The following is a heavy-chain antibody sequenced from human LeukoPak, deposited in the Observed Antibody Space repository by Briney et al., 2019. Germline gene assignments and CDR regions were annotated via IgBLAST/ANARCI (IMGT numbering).Heavy chain of an antibody. V-gene: IGHV1-2*02. J-gene: IGHJ3*02. D-gene: IGHD3-10*01. CDR3: ARVLLWFGELSEAFDI. CDR2: INPHSGGT. Sequence: ASVKVSCKASGYTFTGYYMHWVRQAPGQGLEWMGWINPHSGGTNYAQKFQGRVTMTRDTSISTAYMELSRLRSDDTAVYYCARVLLWFGELSEAFDIWGQGTMVTVSS. CDR1: GYTFTGYY.